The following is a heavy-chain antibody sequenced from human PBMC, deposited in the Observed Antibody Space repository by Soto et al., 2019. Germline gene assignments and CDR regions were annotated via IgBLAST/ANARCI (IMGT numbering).Heavy chain of an antibody. CDR3: VRGGSHSFDY. J-gene: IGHJ4*02. V-gene: IGHV3-7*05. D-gene: IGHD1-26*01. Sequence: EVQLVESGGGLVQPGGSLRLSCAASGFIFSNFWMSWVRQAPGKGLEWVANIKGDGSEKYYVDSVKGRFTISRDNVKNLMYLQMDSLRAEDTAVYKCVRGGSHSFDYCGQGTLVTVSS. CDR2: IKGDGSEK. CDR1: GFIFSNFW.